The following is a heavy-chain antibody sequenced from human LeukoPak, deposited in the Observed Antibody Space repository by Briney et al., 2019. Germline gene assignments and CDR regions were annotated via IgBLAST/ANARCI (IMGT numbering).Heavy chain of an antibody. V-gene: IGHV4-59*08. D-gene: IGHD2-21*01. CDR3: ARPPLLDY. CDR2: IYYSGST. CDR1: GDSISNYY. Sequence: SETLSLTCTVSGDSISNYYXXXXRQPPGXGLEWIGYIYYSGSTNYNPSLKSRVXXXXXTSKNQFSLKLTSVTAADTAVYYCARPPLLDYWGQGTLVTVSS. J-gene: IGHJ4*02.